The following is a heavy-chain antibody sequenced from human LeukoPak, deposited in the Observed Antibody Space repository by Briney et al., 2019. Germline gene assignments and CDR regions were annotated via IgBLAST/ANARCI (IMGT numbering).Heavy chain of an antibody. J-gene: IGHJ4*02. CDR1: GFTFSSYW. D-gene: IGHD3-10*01. V-gene: IGHV3-74*01. CDR2: INSDGSST. Sequence: GGSLRLSCAASGFTFSSYWMHWVRQAPGEGLVWVSRINSDGSSTSYADSVKGRFTISRDNAKNTLYLQMNSLRAEDTAVYYCARALSRTFSGHYFDYWGQGTLVTDSS. CDR3: ARALSRTFSGHYFDY.